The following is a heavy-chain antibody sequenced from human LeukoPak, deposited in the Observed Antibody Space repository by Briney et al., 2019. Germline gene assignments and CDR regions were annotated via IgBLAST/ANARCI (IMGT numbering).Heavy chain of an antibody. J-gene: IGHJ6*02. CDR1: GYTFTGYY. Sequence: VASVKVSCKASGYTFTGYYMHWVRQAPGQGLEWMGWINPNSGGTNYAQKFQGWVTMTRDTSISTAYMELSRLRSDDTAVCYCARDTPSSGYYSGPPPRYGMDVWGQGTTVTVSS. V-gene: IGHV1-2*04. CDR3: ARDTPSSGYYSGPPPRYGMDV. CDR2: INPNSGGT. D-gene: IGHD3-22*01.